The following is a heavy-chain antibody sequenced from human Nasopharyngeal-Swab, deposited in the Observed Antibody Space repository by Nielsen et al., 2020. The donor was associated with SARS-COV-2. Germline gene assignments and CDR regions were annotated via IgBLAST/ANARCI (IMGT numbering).Heavy chain of an antibody. J-gene: IGHJ6*02. CDR1: GFTFSSYA. Sequence: LSLTCAASGFTFSSYAMSWVRQAPGKGLEWVSAISGSGGSTYYADSVKGRFTISRDNSKNTLYLQMNSLRAEDTAVYYCAKDLRSSSRGGMDVWGQGTTVTVSS. D-gene: IGHD6-13*01. CDR2: ISGSGGST. V-gene: IGHV3-23*01. CDR3: AKDLRSSSRGGMDV.